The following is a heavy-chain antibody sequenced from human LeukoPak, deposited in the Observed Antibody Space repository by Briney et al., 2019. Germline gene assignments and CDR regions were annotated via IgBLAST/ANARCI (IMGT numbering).Heavy chain of an antibody. J-gene: IGHJ4*02. CDR2: ISYDGSNK. Sequence: GGSLRLSCAASRFTFSSYGMHWVRQAPGKGLEWVALISYDGSNKYYADSVKGRFTISRDNSKNTLYLQMNSLRAEDTAVYYCAGGGGVGAKYWGQGTLVTVSS. CDR1: RFTFSSYG. D-gene: IGHD1-26*01. CDR3: AGGGGVGAKY. V-gene: IGHV3-30*03.